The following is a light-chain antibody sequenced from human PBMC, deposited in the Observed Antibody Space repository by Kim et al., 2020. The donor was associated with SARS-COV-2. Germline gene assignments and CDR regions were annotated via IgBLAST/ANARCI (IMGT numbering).Light chain of an antibody. CDR1: TGGVVSNR. V-gene: IGLV6-57*03. CDR3: QSFDSNIQV. Sequence: GRTVTTSATRSTGGVVSNRVQGDRSRPGRAPATVIYEDNQRPSGVPDRVSGSKDSSSNSASLTIAGLKTEDEADYYCQSFDSNIQVFGGGTQLTVL. J-gene: IGLJ2*01. CDR2: EDN.